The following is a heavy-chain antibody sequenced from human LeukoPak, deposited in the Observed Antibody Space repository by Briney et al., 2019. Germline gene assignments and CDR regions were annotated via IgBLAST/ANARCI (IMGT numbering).Heavy chain of an antibody. CDR2: IYPGDSDT. Sequence: GESLKISCKGSGYSFTSYWIGWVRQMPGKGLEWMGIIYPGDSDTRYSPSFQGQVTISADKSISTAYLQWRSLKASDTAMYYCAITPIGYSGYDPYYFDYWGQGTLVTVSS. V-gene: IGHV5-51*01. J-gene: IGHJ4*02. D-gene: IGHD5-12*01. CDR3: AITPIGYSGYDPYYFDY. CDR1: GYSFTSYW.